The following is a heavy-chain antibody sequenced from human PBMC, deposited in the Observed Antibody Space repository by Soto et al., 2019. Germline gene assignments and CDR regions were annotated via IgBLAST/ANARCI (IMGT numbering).Heavy chain of an antibody. CDR3: ARDYDFWSGYYTVPDV. D-gene: IGHD3-3*01. Sequence: GGSLRLSCAASGFTFSSYAMHWVRQAPGKGLEWVAVISYDGSNKYYADSAKGRFTISRDNSKNTLYLQMNSLRAADTAVYYCARDYDFWSGYYTVPDVWGQGTTVTVSS. V-gene: IGHV3-30-3*01. J-gene: IGHJ6*02. CDR1: GFTFSSYA. CDR2: ISYDGSNK.